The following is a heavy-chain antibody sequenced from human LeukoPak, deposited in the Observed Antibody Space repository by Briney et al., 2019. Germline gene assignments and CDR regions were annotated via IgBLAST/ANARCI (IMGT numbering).Heavy chain of an antibody. J-gene: IGHJ3*02. V-gene: IGHV4-39*07. Sequence: PSETLSLTCTVSGGSISSSSYYWGWIRQPPGKGLEWIGSIYYSGSTYYNPSLKSRVTISVDTSKNQFSLKLSSVTAADTAVYYCAREASVRAAAGTSVAFDIWGQGTMVTASS. CDR3: AREASVRAAAGTSVAFDI. CDR2: IYYSGST. CDR1: GGSISSSSYY. D-gene: IGHD6-13*01.